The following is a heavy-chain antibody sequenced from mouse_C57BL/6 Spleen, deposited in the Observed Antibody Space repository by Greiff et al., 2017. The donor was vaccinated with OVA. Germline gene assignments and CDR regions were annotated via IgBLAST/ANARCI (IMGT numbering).Heavy chain of an antibody. V-gene: IGHV2-2*01. Sequence: VKLVESGPGLVQPSQSLSIICTVSGFSLTSYGVHWVRQSPGKGLEWLGVIWSGGSTDYNAAFISRLSISKDNSKSQVFFKMNSLQADDTAIYYCAREGPYGSSYDYAMDYWGQGTSVTVYS. D-gene: IGHD1-1*01. CDR2: IWSGGST. J-gene: IGHJ4*01. CDR3: AREGPYGSSYDYAMDY. CDR1: GFSLTSYG.